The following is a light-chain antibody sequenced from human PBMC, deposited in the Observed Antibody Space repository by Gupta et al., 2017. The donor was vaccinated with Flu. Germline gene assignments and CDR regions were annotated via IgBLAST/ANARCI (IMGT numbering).Light chain of an antibody. CDR3: QQRSDLPMYT. J-gene: IGKJ2*01. Sequence: EIVLTQSPVTLSLSPGERAVLSCRASQSVGNYLAWYQQRPGQAPRLLMIDASKRAAGIPPRFIGSGSGTDFTLTITTLEPEDFAVYYCQQRSDLPMYTFGQGTKLEIK. CDR1: QSVGNY. V-gene: IGKV3-11*01. CDR2: DAS.